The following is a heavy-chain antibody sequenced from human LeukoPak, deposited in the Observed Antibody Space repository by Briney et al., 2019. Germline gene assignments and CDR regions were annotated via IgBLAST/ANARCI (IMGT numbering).Heavy chain of an antibody. V-gene: IGHV4-30-4*08. D-gene: IGHD6-19*01. CDR3: ARAGAGLVDY. Sequence: TFDDYAMHWVRQGPGKGLEWIGYIYYSGSTYYNPSLKSRVTISVDTSKNQFSLKLSSVTAADTAVYYCARAGAGLVDYWGQGTLVTVSS. J-gene: IGHJ4*02. CDR2: IYYSGST. CDR1: TFDDYA.